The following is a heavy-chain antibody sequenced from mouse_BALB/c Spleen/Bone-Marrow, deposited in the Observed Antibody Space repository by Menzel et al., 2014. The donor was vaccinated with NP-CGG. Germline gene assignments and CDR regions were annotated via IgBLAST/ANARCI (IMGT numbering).Heavy chain of an antibody. CDR2: ISYTGST. Sequence: DVMLVESGPSLVKPSQTLSLTCSVTGDSITSGYWNWIRKFPGNKFEYMGYISYTGSTYHNPSLQSRISITRDTSKNQYYLQLNSVTTEDTATYYCARDYGSSFDYWGQGTTLTVSS. D-gene: IGHD1-1*01. CDR3: ARDYGSSFDY. J-gene: IGHJ2*01. V-gene: IGHV3-8*02. CDR1: GDSITSGY.